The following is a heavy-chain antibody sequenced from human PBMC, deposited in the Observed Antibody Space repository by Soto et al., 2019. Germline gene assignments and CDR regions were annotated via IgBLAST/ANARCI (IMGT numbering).Heavy chain of an antibody. D-gene: IGHD6-6*01. CDR1: GGSISSGGYS. CDR2: IYHSGST. Sequence: QLQLQESGSGLVKPSQTLSLTCAVSGGSISSGGYSWSWIRQPPGKGLEWIGYIYHSGSTYYNPSIKSRVTISVDRSKNHFSLKLSSVTAAATAVYYCAGGIAARPLGYWGQGTLVTVSS. CDR3: AGGIAARPLGY. V-gene: IGHV4-30-2*01. J-gene: IGHJ4*02.